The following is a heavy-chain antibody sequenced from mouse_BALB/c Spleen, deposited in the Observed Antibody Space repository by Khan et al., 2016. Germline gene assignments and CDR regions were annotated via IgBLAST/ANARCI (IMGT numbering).Heavy chain of an antibody. D-gene: IGHD2-13*01. CDR1: GFNIKDTY. CDR3: ARSPYDDYVGFAY. CDR2: IDPANGNT. J-gene: IGHJ3*01. V-gene: IGHV14-3*02. Sequence: VQLQQSGAELVKPGASVKLSCTASGFNIKDTYMHWVKQRPEQGLEWIGRIDPANGNTKYDPKFQGKATITADTSSNTAYLQLSSLTSEDTAVYYCARSPYDDYVGFAYWGQGTLVTVSA.